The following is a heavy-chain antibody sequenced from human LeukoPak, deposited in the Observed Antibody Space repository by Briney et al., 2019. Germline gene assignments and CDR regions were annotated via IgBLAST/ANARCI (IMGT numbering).Heavy chain of an antibody. V-gene: IGHV4-39*01. CDR2: IYYSGTT. Sequence: SETLSLTCTVSGGSISSSSYYWGWIRQPPGKGLEWVGNIYYSGTTYYNPSLKSRVTISVDTSKNQFSLKLSSATAADTAVYYCARLGGYSSSWYLYYFDYWGQGTLVTVSS. CDR3: ARLGGYSSSWYLYYFDY. J-gene: IGHJ4*02. D-gene: IGHD6-13*01. CDR1: GGSISSSSYY.